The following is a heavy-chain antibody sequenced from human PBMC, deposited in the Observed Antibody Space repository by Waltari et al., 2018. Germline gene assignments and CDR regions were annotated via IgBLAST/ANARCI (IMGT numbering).Heavy chain of an antibody. V-gene: IGHV3-30-3*02. CDR2: ISYDGSKK. CDR1: GFPFSYYA. D-gene: IGHD3-10*01. Sequence: QAQLVESGGGVVQPGRSLRLSGAAAGFPFSYYAMHWARQAPGKGLEWVAVISYDGSKKYYADSVTGRFTISRDNSKNTLYLQMNSLNSEDTAVYFCAKQGEYWGQGTLVTVSS. CDR3: AKQGEY. J-gene: IGHJ4*02.